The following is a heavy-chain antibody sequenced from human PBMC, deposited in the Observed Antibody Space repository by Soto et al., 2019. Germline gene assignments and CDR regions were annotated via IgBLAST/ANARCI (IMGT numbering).Heavy chain of an antibody. Sequence: QVQLVESGGGMVQPGRSLRLSCAASEFALSDYGMHWIRQAPGKGLEWVAVVWFDGSKMYYADSVKGRFTISRDNSKNTLSLQMNSLRVEDTAIYYCARDARSGWTSYHFDYWGQGTLVTVSS. D-gene: IGHD6-19*01. CDR1: EFALSDYG. CDR3: ARDARSGWTSYHFDY. CDR2: VWFDGSKM. V-gene: IGHV3-33*01. J-gene: IGHJ4*02.